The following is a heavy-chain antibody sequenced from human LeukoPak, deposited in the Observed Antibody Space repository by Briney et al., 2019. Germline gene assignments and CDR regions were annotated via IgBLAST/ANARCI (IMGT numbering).Heavy chain of an antibody. D-gene: IGHD3-3*01. Sequence: SETLSLTCAVYGGSFSGYYWSWIRQPPGKGLEWIGEINHSGSTYYNPSLKSRVTISVDTSKNQFSLKLSSVTAADTAVYYCARGQFGDFWSGYLNWFDPWGQGTLVTVSS. CDR1: GGSFSGYY. V-gene: IGHV4-34*01. J-gene: IGHJ5*02. CDR2: INHSGST. CDR3: ARGQFGDFWSGYLNWFDP.